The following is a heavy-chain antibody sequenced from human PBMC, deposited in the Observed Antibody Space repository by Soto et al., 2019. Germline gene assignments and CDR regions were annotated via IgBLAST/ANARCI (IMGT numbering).Heavy chain of an antibody. CDR1: GCTLSDFW. CDR3: ARDYHGSGNP. Sequence: EVQLVESGGGLVQPGGSLRLSCAASGCTLSDFWMHWVRQAPGKGLVWLSRIKNDGSETDYADSVKGRFIISRDNAKNTLYLQMNNLRVEDTAVYYCARDYHGSGNPWGQGTLVTVSS. V-gene: IGHV3-74*01. D-gene: IGHD3-10*01. J-gene: IGHJ5*02. CDR2: IKNDGSET.